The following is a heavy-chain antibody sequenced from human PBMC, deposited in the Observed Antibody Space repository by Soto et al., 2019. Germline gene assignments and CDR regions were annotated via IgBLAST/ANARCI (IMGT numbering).Heavy chain of an antibody. CDR2: IYGDGNT. D-gene: IGHD3-10*01. V-gene: IGHV3-53*05. J-gene: IGHJ4*02. CDR3: ARINYYGAGGPTYFYY. Sequence: XLSCAASXXXXXXXXMSXXRXAPXKGLEWVSVIYGDGNTYYADSVKGRFTVSRDNSENTLYLHMNSLRAEDTAMYYCARINYYGAGGPTYFYYWGQGTLVTVSS. CDR1: XXXXXXXX.